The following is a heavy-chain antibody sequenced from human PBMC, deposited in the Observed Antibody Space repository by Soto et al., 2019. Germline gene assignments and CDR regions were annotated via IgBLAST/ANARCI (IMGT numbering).Heavy chain of an antibody. J-gene: IGHJ4*02. V-gene: IGHV4-4*07. CDR2: IFSSGST. CDR1: GGSINTSY. Sequence: SETLSLTCTVSGGSINTSYWSWVRQPAGKGLEWIGRIFSSGSTSFNPSLESRVAMSVDTSKNHFSLNLSSVTAADMAVYYCAREGSYSAYNFAHGIQLWSFDFWGQGALVTVSS. CDR3: AREGSYSAYNFAHGIQLWSFDF. D-gene: IGHD5-12*01.